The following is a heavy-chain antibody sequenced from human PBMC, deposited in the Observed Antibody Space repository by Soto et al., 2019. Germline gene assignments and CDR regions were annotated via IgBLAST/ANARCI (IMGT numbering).Heavy chain of an antibody. J-gene: IGHJ4*02. CDR2: ISNDGTSI. CDR3: TRDWEGLGI. Sequence: EVQLVESGGGLVQPGGSLRLSCAASGFTFSRYRMHWVRQGPGKGLVWVSLISNDGTSITYADSVKGRFTISRDNAKNTLYLQMNSLRAEDTAVYYGTRDWEGLGIWGQGTLVTVSS. D-gene: IGHD7-27*01. V-gene: IGHV3-74*01. CDR1: GFTFSRYR.